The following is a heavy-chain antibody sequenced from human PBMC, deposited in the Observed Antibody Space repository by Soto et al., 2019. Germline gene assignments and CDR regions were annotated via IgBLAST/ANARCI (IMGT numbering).Heavy chain of an antibody. CDR3: AREGREGGYGPFDYYYYGMDV. CDR2: ISAYNGNT. V-gene: IGHV1-18*04. J-gene: IGHJ6*02. Sequence: QVQLVQSGAEVKKPGASVKVSCKASGYTFTSYGISWVRQAPGQGLEWMGWISAYNGNTNYAQKLQGRVTMTTDTSTSTAYMEMRSLRSDDTAVYYCAREGREGGYGPFDYYYYGMDVWGQGTTVTVSS. CDR1: GYTFTSYG. D-gene: IGHD5-18*01.